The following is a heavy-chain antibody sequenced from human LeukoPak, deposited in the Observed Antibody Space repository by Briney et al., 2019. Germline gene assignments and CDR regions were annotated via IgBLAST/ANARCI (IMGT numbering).Heavy chain of an antibody. Sequence: GGSLRLSCAPSGFTFSSYSMNWVRQAPGKGLEWVSYIEYSSSSIYYADSVKGRFTISRDNAKNSLYLQMNSLRAEDTAVYYCARGGGSGWYYYYMDVWGKGTTVTVSS. CDR1: GFTFSSYS. V-gene: IGHV3-48*01. CDR3: ARGGGSGWYYYYMDV. J-gene: IGHJ6*03. D-gene: IGHD6-19*01. CDR2: IEYSSSSI.